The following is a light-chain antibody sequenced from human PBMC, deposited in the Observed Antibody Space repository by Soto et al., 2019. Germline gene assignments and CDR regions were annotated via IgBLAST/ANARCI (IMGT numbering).Light chain of an antibody. CDR3: SSYAGSKGHVV. Sequence: QSALTQPPSASGSPGQSVTISCTGTSSDVGGYNYVSWYQQHPGKAPKLMIYEVSKRPSGVPDRFSGSKSGNTASLTVSGLQAEDEADYYCSSYAGSKGHVVFGGGTKLTVL. J-gene: IGLJ2*01. V-gene: IGLV2-8*01. CDR1: SSDVGGYNY. CDR2: EVS.